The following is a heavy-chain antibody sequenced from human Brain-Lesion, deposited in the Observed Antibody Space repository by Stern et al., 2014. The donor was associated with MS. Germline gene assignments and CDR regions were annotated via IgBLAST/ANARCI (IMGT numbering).Heavy chain of an antibody. J-gene: IGHJ3*02. Sequence: VQLVESGPGLVKPSGTLSLTCAVSGGSISSSNWWSWVRQSPGKGLEWIGGIYHSGGTKYSPSLEGRVIISVDKSKNQFSLKLSYVTAADTAVYYCARELPDLNAFDIWGQGTMVTVSS. V-gene: IGHV4-4*02. D-gene: IGHD1-14*01. CDR3: ARELPDLNAFDI. CDR1: GGSISSSNW. CDR2: IYHSGGT.